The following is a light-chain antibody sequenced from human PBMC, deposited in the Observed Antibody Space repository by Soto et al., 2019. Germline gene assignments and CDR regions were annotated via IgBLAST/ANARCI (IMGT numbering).Light chain of an antibody. Sequence: QPVLTQSPSASASLGASVKLTCTLSSGHSSYAIAWHQQQPEKGPRYLMKLNSDGSHSKGDGIPDRVSGSSSGAERYLTISSLQSEDEADYYCQTWGTGIHYVFGTGTKVTVL. CDR2: LNSDGSH. J-gene: IGLJ1*01. CDR1: SGHSSYA. CDR3: QTWGTGIHYV. V-gene: IGLV4-69*01.